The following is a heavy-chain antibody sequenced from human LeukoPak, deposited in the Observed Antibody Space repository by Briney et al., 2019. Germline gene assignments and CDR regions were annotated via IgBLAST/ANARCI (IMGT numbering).Heavy chain of an antibody. CDR3: AREAYCSDSGCYHFDY. D-gene: IGHD2-15*01. CDR1: GFTFSNFA. V-gene: IGHV3-23*01. CDR2: ISGSGGTT. J-gene: IGHJ4*02. Sequence: GGSLRLSCAASGFTFSNFAMSWVRQAPGKGLEWVSAISGSGGTTYYADSVRGRFTISRDNSQNTLYLQMNSLRAEDAAVYYCAREAYCSDSGCYHFDYWGQGTLVTVSS.